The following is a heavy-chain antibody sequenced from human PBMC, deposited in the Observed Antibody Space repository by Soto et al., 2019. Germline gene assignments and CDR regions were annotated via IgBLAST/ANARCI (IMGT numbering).Heavy chain of an antibody. Sequence: SVKVSCKASGGTFSSYTISWVRQAPGQGLEWMGRIIPILGIANYAQKFQGRVTITADKSTSTAYMELSSLRSEDTAVYYCARVKAGSGSYMPFDYWGQGTLVTVSS. CDR1: GGTFSSYT. D-gene: IGHD3-10*01. CDR2: IIPILGIA. J-gene: IGHJ4*02. CDR3: ARVKAGSGSYMPFDY. V-gene: IGHV1-69*02.